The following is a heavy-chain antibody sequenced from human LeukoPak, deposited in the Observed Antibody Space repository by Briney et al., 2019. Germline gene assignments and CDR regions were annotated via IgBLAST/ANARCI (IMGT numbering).Heavy chain of an antibody. Sequence: GASVKVSCKASGYTFTSYGISWVRQAPGQGLEWMGWISAYNGNTNYAQKLQGRVTMTTDTSTSTAYMELRSLRSDDTAVYYCARDQNSPDYDILTGYYEPRLDYGMDVWGKGTTVTVSS. V-gene: IGHV1-18*01. CDR3: ARDQNSPDYDILTGYYEPRLDYGMDV. D-gene: IGHD3-9*01. J-gene: IGHJ6*04. CDR1: GYTFTSYG. CDR2: ISAYNGNT.